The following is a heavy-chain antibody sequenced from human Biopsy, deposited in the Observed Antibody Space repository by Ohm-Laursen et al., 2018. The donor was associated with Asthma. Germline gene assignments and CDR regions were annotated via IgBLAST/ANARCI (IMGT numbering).Heavy chain of an antibody. CDR3: ARSSHINWGGYFDY. D-gene: IGHD7-27*01. J-gene: IGHJ4*02. V-gene: IGHV4-31*03. Sequence: SQTLSLTCTVSGGSLSSGPYYWSWVRQHPGKGLEWIGYINYSGSTFYSPSLESRVTVSVDTSKNQFSLKLSSVTAADTAVYYCARSSHINWGGYFDYWGQGTLVTVSS. CDR1: GGSLSSGPYY. CDR2: INYSGST.